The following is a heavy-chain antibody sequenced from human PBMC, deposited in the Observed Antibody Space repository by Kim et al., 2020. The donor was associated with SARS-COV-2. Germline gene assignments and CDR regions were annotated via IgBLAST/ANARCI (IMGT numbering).Heavy chain of an antibody. D-gene: IGHD1-26*01. CDR2: RNE. CDR3: AREVGAKDY. Sequence: RNESRADPVNGRFTLSRDNSKNALHLQMNSLRPGDTAVYYCAREVGAKDYWGQGTLVTVSS. V-gene: IGHV3-30*01. J-gene: IGHJ4*02.